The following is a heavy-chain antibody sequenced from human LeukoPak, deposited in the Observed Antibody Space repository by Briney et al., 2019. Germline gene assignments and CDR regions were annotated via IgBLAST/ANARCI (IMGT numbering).Heavy chain of an antibody. Sequence: GGSLRLSCAASGLTFSSYAMSWLRQAAGKGLEWVSAISGSGGSTYYADSVKGRFTISRDNSKNTLYLQMNSLRAEDTAVYFCAKSGCGLRLGELSSFDYWGQGTIVTVSS. V-gene: IGHV3-23*01. CDR3: AKSGCGLRLGELSSFDY. D-gene: IGHD3-16*02. CDR2: ISGSGGST. CDR1: GLTFSSYA. J-gene: IGHJ4*02.